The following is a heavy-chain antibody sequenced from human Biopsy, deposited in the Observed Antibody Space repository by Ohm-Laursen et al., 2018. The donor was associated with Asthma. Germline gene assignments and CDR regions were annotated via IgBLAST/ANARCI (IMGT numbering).Heavy chain of an antibody. V-gene: IGHV3-9*01. Sequence: SLRLSCAASGFTFDDYAMHWVRQAPGKGLEWVSGISWNSGSIGYADSVKGRFTISRDNAKNSLYLQMNSLRSEDTAVYYCARKAGSCISRTCYSLDFWGQGTLVAVSS. J-gene: IGHJ4*02. CDR3: ARKAGSCISRTCYSLDF. CDR2: ISWNSGSI. CDR1: GFTFDDYA. D-gene: IGHD2-2*01.